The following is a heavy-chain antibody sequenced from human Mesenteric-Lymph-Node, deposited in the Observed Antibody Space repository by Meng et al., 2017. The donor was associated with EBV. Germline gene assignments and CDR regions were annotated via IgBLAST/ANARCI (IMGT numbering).Heavy chain of an antibody. J-gene: IGHJ4*02. CDR3: AREASSHPYFDY. Sequence: HGRPVQSGAELTKPGASVQVSCKASGYSFSSHEINWVRQAPGQGLEWMGWMGPSSGTTVYAQKFQGRLSMTRNISISTAYMELSSLRSEDTAVYYCAREASSHPYFDYWGQGTLVTVSS. CDR1: GYSFSSHE. D-gene: IGHD3-10*01. CDR2: MGPSSGTT. V-gene: IGHV1-8*01.